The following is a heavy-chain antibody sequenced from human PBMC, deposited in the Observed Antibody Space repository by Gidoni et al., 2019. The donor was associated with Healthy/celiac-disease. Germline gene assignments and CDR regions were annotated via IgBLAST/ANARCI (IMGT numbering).Heavy chain of an antibody. CDR2: IRSKAYGGTT. CDR1: GFTFGDYA. V-gene: IGHV3-49*03. D-gene: IGHD3-10*01. Sequence: VQLVESGGGLVQPGRSLRISCTASGFTFGDYAMSWFRQAPGKGLEWVGLIRSKAYGGTTEYDASVKGRFTISRDDSKSIAYLQMNSLKTEDTAVYYCTRDQTDTTRGGQNFDYWGQGTLVTVSS. CDR3: TRDQTDTTRGGQNFDY. J-gene: IGHJ4*02.